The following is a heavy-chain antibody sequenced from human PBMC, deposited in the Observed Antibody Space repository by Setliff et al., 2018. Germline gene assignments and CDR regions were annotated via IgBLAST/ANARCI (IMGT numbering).Heavy chain of an antibody. D-gene: IGHD4-17*01. Sequence: ASVKVSCKASGYTFATYGISWMRQAPGQGLEWMGWISPYNSNTNYAQNFQGRVTMTTDTSTSTAYMELRSLRSDDTAMYYCARDLSTTVMTRSWYYFDYWGQGTLVTVSS. CDR1: GYTFATYG. CDR3: ARDLSTTVMTRSWYYFDY. CDR2: ISPYNSNT. V-gene: IGHV1-18*01. J-gene: IGHJ4*02.